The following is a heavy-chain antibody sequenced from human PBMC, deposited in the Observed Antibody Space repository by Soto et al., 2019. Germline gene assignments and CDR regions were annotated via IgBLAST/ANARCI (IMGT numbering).Heavy chain of an antibody. J-gene: IGHJ6*02. D-gene: IGHD2-2*03. V-gene: IGHV1-18*01. Sequence: QVQLVQSGAELKKPGASVKLSCQASGYTFTKYGISWVRQAPGQGLEWVGWISLYRGNTNYAQKLQGRVTMTTDTSTSTAYMELRSLRSDDTAVYYCARGGYCSSPSCYQVYYYGLDVWGQGTTVTVSS. CDR1: GYTFTKYG. CDR3: ARGGYCSSPSCYQVYYYGLDV. CDR2: ISLYRGNT.